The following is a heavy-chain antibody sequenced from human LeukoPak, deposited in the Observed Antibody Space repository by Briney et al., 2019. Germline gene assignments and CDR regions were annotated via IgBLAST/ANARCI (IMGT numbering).Heavy chain of an antibody. CDR3: AKTSSWSLGDV. CDR2: INSVGSST. J-gene: IGHJ6*04. V-gene: IGHV3-74*01. D-gene: IGHD6-13*01. CDR1: RVTFSNYW. Sequence: PGGSLRLSCAASRVTFSNYWMHWVRQAPGKGLVWVSRINSVGSSTSYADSVRGRFTISRDNARNTLYLQMNSLRAEDTAVYYCAKTSSWSLGDVWGKGTTVTVSS.